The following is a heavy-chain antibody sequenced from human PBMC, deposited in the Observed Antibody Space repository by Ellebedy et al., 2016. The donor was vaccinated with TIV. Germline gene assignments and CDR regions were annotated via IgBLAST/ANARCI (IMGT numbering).Heavy chain of an antibody. D-gene: IGHD6-13*01. Sequence: GGSLRLSCAASGFTFSNYAMHWVRQAPGEGLEWVAVISYDGSNKYYADSVKGRFTISRDNSKNTLYLRMNSLRTEDTAVYYCASLVGGSAGEGFDYWGQGTLVTVSS. CDR3: ASLVGGSAGEGFDY. CDR1: GFTFSNYA. CDR2: ISYDGSNK. V-gene: IGHV3-30*14. J-gene: IGHJ4*02.